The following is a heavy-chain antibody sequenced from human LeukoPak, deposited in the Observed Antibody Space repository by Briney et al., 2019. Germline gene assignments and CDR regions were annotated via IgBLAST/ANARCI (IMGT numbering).Heavy chain of an antibody. Sequence: ASETLSLTCTVSGGSISSSTHYWGWIRQPPGKGLEWIGYIYYSGSTNYNPSLKSRVIISVDTSKNQFSLKLSSVTAADTAVYYCARVGGMTTVVTAFDYWGQGTLVTVSS. J-gene: IGHJ4*02. CDR2: IYYSGST. CDR1: GGSISSSTHY. CDR3: ARVGGMTTVVTAFDY. V-gene: IGHV4-61*01. D-gene: IGHD4-23*01.